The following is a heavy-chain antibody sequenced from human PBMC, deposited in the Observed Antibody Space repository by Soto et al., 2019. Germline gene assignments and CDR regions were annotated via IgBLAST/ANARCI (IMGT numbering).Heavy chain of an antibody. CDR2: ISGGGGSI. J-gene: IGHJ3*01. CDR1: GFNFNTYA. CDR3: AKGKSSNYVSHAFDV. V-gene: IGHV3-23*01. D-gene: IGHD3-10*02. Sequence: EVQVLESGGGLVQPGGSLRLSCAASGFNFNTYAMSWVRQAPGKGLEWVSGISGGGGSIHYVDSAKGRFTISRDNSKNTLYLQMNSLRGDDTAVYYCAKGKSSNYVSHAFDVWGQGTMVTVSS.